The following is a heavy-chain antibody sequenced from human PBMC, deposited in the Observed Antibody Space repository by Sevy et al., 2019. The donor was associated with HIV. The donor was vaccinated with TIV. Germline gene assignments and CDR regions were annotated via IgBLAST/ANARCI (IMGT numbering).Heavy chain of an antibody. CDR2: IYYSGST. D-gene: IGHD3-10*01. CDR3: ASTRDYYGSGSSFSHWFDP. CDR1: GGSISSRSSY. V-gene: IGHV4-39*01. Sequence: SETLSLSCTVSGGSISSRSSYWGWIRQPPGKGLEWIWSIYYSGSTYSNPSLKSRLTMSVDTSKNQFSLKLSSVTAADTAVYYCASTRDYYGSGSSFSHWFDPWGQGILVTVSS. J-gene: IGHJ5*02.